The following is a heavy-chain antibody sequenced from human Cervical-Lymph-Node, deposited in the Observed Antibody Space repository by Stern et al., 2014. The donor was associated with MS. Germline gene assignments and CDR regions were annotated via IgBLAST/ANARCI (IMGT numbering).Heavy chain of an antibody. J-gene: IGHJ4*02. CDR2: IYYSGST. D-gene: IGHD2-2*03. V-gene: IGHV4-59*08. CDR1: GGPITTYF. CDR3: ARHGSWVGNFDY. Sequence: QVQLVESGPGLVKPSETLSLTCTVSGGPITTYFWSWIRQPPGKGLEWIGSIYYSGSTNYNPSLNSRVTLAVDTSQSQLPLYLSPGTAADTAVYYCARHGSWVGNFDYWGQGTLVTVSS.